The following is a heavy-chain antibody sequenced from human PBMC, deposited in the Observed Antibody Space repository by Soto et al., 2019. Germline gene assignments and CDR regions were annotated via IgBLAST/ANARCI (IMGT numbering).Heavy chain of an antibody. Sequence: AVKVSCKASGGTFSSYAISWVRQAPGQGLEWMGGIIPIFGTANYAQKFQGRVTITADESTSTAYMELSSLRSEDTAVYYCARDGVDYGDTRGFDYWGQGTLVTVSS. V-gene: IGHV1-69*13. CDR1: GGTFSSYA. D-gene: IGHD4-17*01. J-gene: IGHJ4*02. CDR2: IIPIFGTA. CDR3: ARDGVDYGDTRGFDY.